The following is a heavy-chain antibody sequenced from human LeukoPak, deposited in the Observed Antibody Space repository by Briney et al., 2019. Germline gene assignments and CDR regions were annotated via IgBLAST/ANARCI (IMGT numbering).Heavy chain of an antibody. D-gene: IGHD4-17*01. CDR3: ARGGSTTTMTTDFDY. V-gene: IGHV3-21*01. CDR1: GFTFSSDT. CDR2: ISTSSSYI. Sequence: GGSLRLSCAASGFTFSSDTMHWVRQAPGKGLEWVSCISTSSSYIYYADSVKGRFTISRDNAKNSLYLQMYSLRAEDTAVYYCARGGSTTTMTTDFDYWGQGTLVTVSS. J-gene: IGHJ4*02.